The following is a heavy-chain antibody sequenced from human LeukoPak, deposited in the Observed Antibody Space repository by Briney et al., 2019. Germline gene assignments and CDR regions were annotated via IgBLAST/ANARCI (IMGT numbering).Heavy chain of an antibody. V-gene: IGHV4-30-4*01. CDR2: IYYSGST. Sequence: SQTLSLTCTVSGGSISSGDYYWSWIRQPPGKGLEWIGYIYYSGSTYYNPSLKSRVTISVDTSKNQFSLKLSSVTAADTAVYYCARVGANMTPAFDYWGQGTLVTVSS. J-gene: IGHJ4*02. CDR1: GGSISSGDYY. D-gene: IGHD1-26*01. CDR3: ARVGANMTPAFDY.